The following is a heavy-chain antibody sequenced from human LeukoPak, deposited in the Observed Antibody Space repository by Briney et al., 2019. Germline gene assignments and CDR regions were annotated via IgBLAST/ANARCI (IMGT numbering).Heavy chain of an antibody. V-gene: IGHV4-4*07. CDR2: FYTSEGT. CDR1: GGSISGYY. D-gene: IGHD5-18*01. CDR3: ARGDTVMMGSFGY. J-gene: IGHJ4*02. Sequence: PSETLSLTCTVSGGSISGYYWSWIRQPAGKGLEWIGRFYTSEGTNYNPSLRGRVTTSVDTSKNQFSLKLSSVTAADTAVYYCARGDTVMMGSFGYWGQGTLVTVSS.